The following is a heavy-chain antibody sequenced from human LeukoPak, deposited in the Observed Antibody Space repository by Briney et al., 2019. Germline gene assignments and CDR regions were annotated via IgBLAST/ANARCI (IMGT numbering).Heavy chain of an antibody. J-gene: IGHJ2*01. CDR1: GGSISSSSYY. V-gene: IGHV4-39*02. CDR3: ARKGPNSSWYWYFDL. Sequence: PSETLSLTCTVSGGSISSSSYYWGWIRQPPGKGLEWIGSIYYSGSTYYNPSFKSRVTMSVDTSKSHFSLKLTSVTAADTALYYCARKGPNSSWYWYFDLWGRGTLVTVST. D-gene: IGHD6-13*01. CDR2: IYYSGST.